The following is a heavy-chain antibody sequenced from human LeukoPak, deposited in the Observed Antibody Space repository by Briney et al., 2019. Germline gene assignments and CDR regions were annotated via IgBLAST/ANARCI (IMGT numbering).Heavy chain of an antibody. CDR2: ISGSGGST. J-gene: IGHJ4*02. D-gene: IGHD3-3*01. CDR3: AKDRDGLRFLEWLLYEVFDY. V-gene: IGHV3-23*01. Sequence: GGSLRLSCAASGFTFSSYAMSWVRQAPGKGLEWVSAISGSGGSTYYADSVKGRFTISRDNSKNTLYLQMNSLRAEDTAVYYCAKDRDGLRFLEWLLYEVFDYWGQGTLVTVSS. CDR1: GFTFSSYA.